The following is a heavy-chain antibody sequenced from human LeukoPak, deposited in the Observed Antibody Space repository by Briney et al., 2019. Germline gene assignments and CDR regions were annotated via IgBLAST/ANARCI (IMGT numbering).Heavy chain of an antibody. CDR1: GYSFTSYG. D-gene: IGHD1-26*01. V-gene: IGHV1-18*01. J-gene: IGHJ3*02. Sequence: GESLKISCKGSGYSFTSYGISWVRQAPGQGLEWMGWISAYNGNTNYAQKLQGRVTMTTDTSTSTAYMELRSLRSDDTAVYYCARSGSYYLFDAFDIWGQGTMVTVSS. CDR2: ISAYNGNT. CDR3: ARSGSYYLFDAFDI.